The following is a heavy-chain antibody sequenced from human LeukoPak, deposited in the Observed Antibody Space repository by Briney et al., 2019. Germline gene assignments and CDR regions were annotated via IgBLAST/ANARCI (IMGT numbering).Heavy chain of an antibody. CDR1: GFTFSSYS. V-gene: IGHV3-21*01. Sequence: GGSLRLSCAASGFTFSSYSMSWVRQAPGKGLEWVSSISTSSSYIYYADSVKGRFTISRDNAKNSLYLQMNSLRAEDTAVYYCAKSADIYYYYYMDVWGKGTTVTVSS. CDR3: AKSADIYYYYYMDV. CDR2: ISTSSSYI. D-gene: IGHD3-3*01. J-gene: IGHJ6*03.